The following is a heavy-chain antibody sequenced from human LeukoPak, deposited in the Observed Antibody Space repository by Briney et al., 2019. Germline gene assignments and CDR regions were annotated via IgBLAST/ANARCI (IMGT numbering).Heavy chain of an antibody. J-gene: IGHJ3*02. CDR1: GFTFSSYS. CDR2: ISSSSSTI. D-gene: IGHD3-16*01. V-gene: IGHV3-48*04. CDR3: ARDGGPGWLEDLDDAFDI. Sequence: PGGSLRLSCAASGFTFSSYSMNWVRQAPGKGLEWVSYISSSSSTIYYADSVKGRFTISRDNAKNSLYLQMNSLRAEDTAVYYCARDGGPGWLEDLDDAFDIWGQGTMVTVSS.